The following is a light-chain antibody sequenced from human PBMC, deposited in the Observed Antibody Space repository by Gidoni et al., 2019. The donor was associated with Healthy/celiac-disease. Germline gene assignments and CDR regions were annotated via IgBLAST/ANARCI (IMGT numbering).Light chain of an antibody. V-gene: IGKV1-39*01. Sequence: DIQMTQSPSSLSASVGDRVTITCRASQSISSYLNWYQQKPGKATKLLISAASSLQSVVPSMFSGSGSGTEFTLTIRSLQTEDCATYDCQQSYSTPPLTFXGXTKVEIK. CDR1: QSISSY. CDR2: AAS. CDR3: QQSYSTPPLT. J-gene: IGKJ4*01.